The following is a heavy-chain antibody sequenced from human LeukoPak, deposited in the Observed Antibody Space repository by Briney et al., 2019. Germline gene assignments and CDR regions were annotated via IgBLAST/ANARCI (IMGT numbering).Heavy chain of an antibody. Sequence: SQTLSLTCTVSGGSISSGSYYWSWIRQPAGKGLEWIGRIYTSGSTNYNPSLKSRVTISVDTSKNQFSLKLSSVTAADTAVYYCARGRDVVVPAAPGNWFDPWGQGTLVTVSS. CDR1: GGSISSGSYY. CDR2: IYTSGST. CDR3: ARGRDVVVPAAPGNWFDP. J-gene: IGHJ5*02. V-gene: IGHV4-61*02. D-gene: IGHD2-2*01.